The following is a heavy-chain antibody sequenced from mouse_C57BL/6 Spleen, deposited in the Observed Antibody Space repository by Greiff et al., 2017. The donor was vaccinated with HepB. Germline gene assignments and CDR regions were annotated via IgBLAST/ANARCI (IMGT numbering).Heavy chain of an antibody. Sequence: QVQLKQPGAELVKPGASVKLSCKASGYTFTSYWMQWVKQRPGQGLEWIGEIDPSDSYTNYNQKFKGKATLTVDTSSSTAYMQLSSLTSEDSAVYYCARGVLGNYFDYWGQGTTLTVSS. CDR3: ARGVLGNYFDY. V-gene: IGHV1-50*01. CDR1: GYTFTSYW. D-gene: IGHD4-1*01. CDR2: IDPSDSYT. J-gene: IGHJ2*01.